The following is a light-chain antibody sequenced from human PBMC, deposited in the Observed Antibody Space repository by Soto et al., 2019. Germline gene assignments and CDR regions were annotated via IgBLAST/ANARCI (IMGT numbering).Light chain of an antibody. J-gene: IGLJ3*02. V-gene: IGLV2-14*03. Sequence: QSDLTQPASVSGSPGQSITLFCTGTSSDVGGYDYVSWYQQHPGKAPKLIIYDVTYRPSGVSTRFSGSKSGNTASLTISGLRTEDEADDYCTSYTTRSTLVFGGGTKLTVL. CDR1: SSDVGGYDY. CDR3: TSYTTRSTLV. CDR2: DVT.